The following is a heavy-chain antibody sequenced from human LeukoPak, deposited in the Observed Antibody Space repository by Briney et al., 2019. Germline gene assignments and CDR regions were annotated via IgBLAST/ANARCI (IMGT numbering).Heavy chain of an antibody. J-gene: IGHJ4*02. CDR2: IYTSTST. CDR3: ARYATSMVRGVIAPPFDY. CDR1: GGSISSYY. V-gene: IGHV4-4*07. Sequence: ASETLSLTCTVSGGSISSYYWSWIRQPAGKGLEWIGRIYTSTSTNYNPSLKSRVAISVDTSKTQFSLKLSSVTAADTAVYYCARYATSMVRGVIAPPFDYWGKGTLVPVSS. D-gene: IGHD3-10*01.